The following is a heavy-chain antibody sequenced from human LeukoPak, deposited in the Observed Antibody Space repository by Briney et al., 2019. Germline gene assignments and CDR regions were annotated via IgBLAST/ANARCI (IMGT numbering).Heavy chain of an antibody. CDR3: ARGTTAPFDP. V-gene: IGHV1-46*01. Sequence: SVKVSCKASGYTFTRYYMHWVRQAPGQGLEWVGIISPSGGSTSYAQKFQGRVTMTRDTSTSTVYMELSSLRSEDTAVYYCARGTTAPFDPWGQGTLVTVSS. J-gene: IGHJ5*02. CDR2: ISPSGGST. CDR1: GYTFTRYY. D-gene: IGHD4-11*01.